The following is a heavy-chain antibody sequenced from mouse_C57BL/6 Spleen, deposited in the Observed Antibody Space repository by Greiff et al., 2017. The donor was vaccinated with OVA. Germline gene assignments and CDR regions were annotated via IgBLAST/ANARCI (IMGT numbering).Heavy chain of an antibody. CDR1: GYTFTSYW. V-gene: IGHV1-59*01. CDR2: VDPSDSYT. CDR3: ARGRYDGYYYAMDD. D-gene: IGHD2-3*01. J-gene: IGHJ4*01. Sequence: QVQLQQSGPELVRPGTSVKLSCKASGYTFTSYWMHWVKQRPGQGLEWIGVVDPSDSYTNYNQKFKGQATLTVDTSSSTAYMKLSSLTSEDSAVYYCARGRYDGYYYAMDDWGQGTSVTVSS.